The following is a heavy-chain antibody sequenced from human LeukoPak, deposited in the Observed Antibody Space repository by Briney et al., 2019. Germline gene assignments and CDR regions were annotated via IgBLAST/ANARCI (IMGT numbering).Heavy chain of an antibody. J-gene: IGHJ1*01. CDR2: ISFDGSGV. D-gene: IGHD2-21*02. V-gene: IGHV3-30*18. Sequence: GGSLRLSCAASGFIVSSYGMHWFRQAPGKGLEWVAGISFDGSGVYHAESVKGRFTISRDNSKNTLYLQMNSLRAEDTAVYYCAKAYCGGDCYEDFQHWGQGTLVTVSS. CDR3: AKAYCGGDCYEDFQH. CDR1: GFIVSSYG.